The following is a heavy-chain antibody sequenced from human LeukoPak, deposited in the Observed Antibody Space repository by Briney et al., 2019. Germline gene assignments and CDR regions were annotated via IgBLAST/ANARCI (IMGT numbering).Heavy chain of an antibody. Sequence: GGSLRLSCAASGFTFSSYSLNWVRQAPGMRLEWVSYISGSSSTIYYADSVKGRFTISRDNAKNSLYLQMNSLRAEDTAVYYCAREESSGWYPRTLDYWGQGTLVTVSS. D-gene: IGHD6-19*01. CDR1: GFTFSSYS. CDR3: AREESSGWYPRTLDY. J-gene: IGHJ4*02. CDR2: ISGSSSTI. V-gene: IGHV3-48*04.